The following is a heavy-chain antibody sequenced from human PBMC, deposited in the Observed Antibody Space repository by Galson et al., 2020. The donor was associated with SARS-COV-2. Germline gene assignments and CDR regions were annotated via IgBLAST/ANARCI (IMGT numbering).Heavy chain of an antibody. Sequence: GASVKVSCKVSGYTLTELSMHWVRQAPGKGLEWMGGFDPEDGEKIYAPKFQGRVTMTEDTPTDTAYLELSSLRSEDTAVYYCATSVAQQLFGGVDAWGQGTLVTVSA. CDR3: ATSVAQQLFGGVDA. CDR1: GYTLTELS. J-gene: IGHJ5*02. CDR2: FDPEDGEK. D-gene: IGHD6-13*01. V-gene: IGHV1-24*01.